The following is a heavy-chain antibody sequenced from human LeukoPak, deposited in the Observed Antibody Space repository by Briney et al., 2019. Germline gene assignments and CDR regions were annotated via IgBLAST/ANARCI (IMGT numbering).Heavy chain of an antibody. D-gene: IGHD5-24*01. Sequence: PGGSLRLSCAASGFTFSSYGMHWVRQAPGKGLEWVAFIRFDGSREYYADSVKGRFTISRDNSKNTLYLQMSSLRAEDTAVYYCAKASGRDAYNFVDYWGQGTLVTVSS. CDR3: AKASGRDAYNFVDY. CDR2: IRFDGSRE. CDR1: GFTFSSYG. J-gene: IGHJ4*02. V-gene: IGHV3-30*02.